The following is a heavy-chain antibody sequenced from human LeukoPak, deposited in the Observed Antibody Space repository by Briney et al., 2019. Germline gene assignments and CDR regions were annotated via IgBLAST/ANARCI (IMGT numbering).Heavy chain of an antibody. CDR1: GFTVSSNY. V-gene: IGHV3-66*01. D-gene: IGHD6-6*01. CDR2: IYSGGST. CDR3: ARDQVSIDYYYYGMDV. J-gene: IGHJ6*02. Sequence: GGSLRLSCAASGFTVSSNYMSWVRQAPGKGLEWVSVIYSGGSTYYADSVKGRFTISRDNSKNTLYLQMNSLRAEDTAVYYCARDQVSIDYYYYGMDVWGQGTTVTVSS.